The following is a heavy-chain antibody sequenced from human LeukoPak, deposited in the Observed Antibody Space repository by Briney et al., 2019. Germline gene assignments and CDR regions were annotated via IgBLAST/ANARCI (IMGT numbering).Heavy chain of an antibody. V-gene: IGHV4-39*01. D-gene: IGHD2-15*01. CDR1: GGSISSGSYY. Sequence: SETLSLTCTVSGGSISSGSYYWGWIRQPPGKGLEWIGSIYYSGSTYYNPSLKSRVTISVDTSKNQFSLKLSSVTAADTAVYYCSSLVVAAIYDAFDIWGQGTMVTVSS. J-gene: IGHJ3*02. CDR2: IYYSGST. CDR3: SSLVVAAIYDAFDI.